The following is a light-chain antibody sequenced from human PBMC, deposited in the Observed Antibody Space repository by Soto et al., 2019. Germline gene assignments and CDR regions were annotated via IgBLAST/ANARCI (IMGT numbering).Light chain of an antibody. CDR2: AAS. CDR1: RAISTN. CDR3: QHLNGYPRT. J-gene: IGKJ1*01. Sequence: DIQLTQSPSFLSASVGDRVTITCRASRAISTNLAWYQQEPGKAPKLLIYAASTLQSVVPSRFSGSGSGTEFTLTISSLQPEDFATYYCQHLNGYPRTFGQGTKVEIK. V-gene: IGKV1-9*01.